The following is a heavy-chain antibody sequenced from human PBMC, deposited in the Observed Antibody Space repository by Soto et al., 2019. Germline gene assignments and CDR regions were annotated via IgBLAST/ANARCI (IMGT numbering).Heavy chain of an antibody. CDR2: IIPIFGTA. J-gene: IGHJ6*02. CDR1: GGTFSSYA. D-gene: IGHD2-21*01. V-gene: IGHV1-69*13. CDR3: ATNRLLTDTWEYYYYGMDV. Sequence: SVKVSCKASGGTFSSYAISWVRQAPGQGLEWMGGIIPIFGTANYAQKFQGRVTITADESTSTAYMELSSLRSEDTAVYYCATNRLLTDTWEYYYYGMDVWGQGTTVTVS.